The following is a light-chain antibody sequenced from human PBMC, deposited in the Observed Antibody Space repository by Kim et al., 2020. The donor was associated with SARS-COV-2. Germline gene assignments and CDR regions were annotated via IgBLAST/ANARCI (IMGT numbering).Light chain of an antibody. V-gene: IGKV1-12*02. CDR1: QGISSW. CDR2: SAS. J-gene: IGKJ2*01. CDR3: QQTDSLPYT. Sequence: SASVGDRVTITCRASQGISSWLAWYQQKPGKAPRLLIDSASSLQTGVPSRFSGSGSGTDFTLNISNLQPEDFATYYCQQTDSLPYTFGQGTKLEI.